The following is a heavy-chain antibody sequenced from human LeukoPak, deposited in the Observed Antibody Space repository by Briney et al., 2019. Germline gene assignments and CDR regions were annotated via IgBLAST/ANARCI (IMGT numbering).Heavy chain of an antibody. J-gene: IGHJ4*02. CDR1: GGTFSSYA. CDR3: ERVDRVSWLRLDY. CDR2: IIPIFGTA. V-gene: IGHV1-69*13. Sequence: SVKVSCKASGGTFSSYAISWVRQAPGQGLEWMGGIIPIFGTANYAQKFQGRVTITADESTSTAYMELSSLRSEDTAVYYCERVDRVSWLRLDYWGQGTLVTVSS. D-gene: IGHD5-12*01.